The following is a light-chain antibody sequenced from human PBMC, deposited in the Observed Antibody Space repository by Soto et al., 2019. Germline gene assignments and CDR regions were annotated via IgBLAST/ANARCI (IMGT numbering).Light chain of an antibody. CDR1: SSDVAFYNY. J-gene: IGLJ1*01. CDR2: DVD. Sequence: QSVLTQPASVSGSPGQSITISCTGTSSDVAFYNYVSWYQHHPGKAPKLMIYDVDKRPSGVPGRFSGSKSGNTASLTISGLQAEDEADYYCCSYAGSYPFVFGTGTKVTVL. V-gene: IGLV2-11*01. CDR3: CSYAGSYPFV.